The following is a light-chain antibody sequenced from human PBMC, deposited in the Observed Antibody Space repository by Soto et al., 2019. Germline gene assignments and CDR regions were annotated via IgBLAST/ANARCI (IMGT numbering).Light chain of an antibody. CDR2: EDN. CDR3: CSYATSKTVV. J-gene: IGLJ1*01. V-gene: IGLV2-23*02. CDR1: SSDVGTYNL. Sequence: QSVLTQPSSVSGCPGQLITISCTGTSSDVGTYNLVSCYQQHPGKAPKLLISEDNKRPSGVSTRFSGSKSGNTASLSISGLQAEDEADYFCCSYATSKTVVFGTGTKVT.